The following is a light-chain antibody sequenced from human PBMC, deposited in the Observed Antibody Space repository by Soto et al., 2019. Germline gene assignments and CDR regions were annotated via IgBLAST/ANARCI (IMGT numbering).Light chain of an antibody. CDR2: DVS. J-gene: IGLJ1*01. Sequence: QSVLTQPASVSGSPGQSITISCTGTSSDVGGYNYVSWYQQYPGKAPKVMIYDVSNRPSGVSNRFSGSKSGNTASLTISGLQAEDEADYYCSSYTSSSTLEVFGTGTKVTV. CDR3: SSYTSSSTLEV. V-gene: IGLV2-14*01. CDR1: SSDVGGYNY.